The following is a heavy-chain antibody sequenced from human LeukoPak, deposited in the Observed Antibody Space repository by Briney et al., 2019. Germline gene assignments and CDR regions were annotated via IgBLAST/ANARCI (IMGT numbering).Heavy chain of an antibody. CDR3: ARDRERGGYYY. D-gene: IGHD2-21*02. CDR1: GFTFRGYW. CDR2: IQPDGSGA. J-gene: IGHJ4*02. Sequence: GGSLRLSCVTSGFTFRGYWMSWFRQAPGKGLEWVGNIQPDGSGAFYVDAMKGRFSISRDNTKNSLYLQMNSLRAEDTAVYYCARDRERGGYYYWGQGTLVTVSS. V-gene: IGHV3-7*01.